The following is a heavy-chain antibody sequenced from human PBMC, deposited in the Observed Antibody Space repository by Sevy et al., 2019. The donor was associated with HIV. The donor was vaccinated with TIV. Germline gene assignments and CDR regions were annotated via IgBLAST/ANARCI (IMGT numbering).Heavy chain of an antibody. Sequence: GGSLRLSCSVSGITVSSTYMSWVRQAPGKGLEWVSVIFSGGGTSYADSVKGRFSISRDNSENRVYLQMKSLRVEDTATYYCATEEYTSSWITGSFDAWGQGTLVTISS. CDR1: GITVSSTY. J-gene: IGHJ5*02. CDR3: ATEEYTSSWITGSFDA. CDR2: IFSGGGT. V-gene: IGHV3-53*01. D-gene: IGHD2-2*01.